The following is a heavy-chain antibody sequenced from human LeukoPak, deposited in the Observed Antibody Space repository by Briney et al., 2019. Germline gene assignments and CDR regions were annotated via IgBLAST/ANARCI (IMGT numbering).Heavy chain of an antibody. V-gene: IGHV3-43*02. D-gene: IGHD2-2*01. J-gene: IGHJ4*02. CDR1: GFTFDDYA. CDR3: AKIVHCSSTSCYADDFDY. CDR2: SSGDCGST. Sequence: GGALRLSCAASGFTFDDYAMHWVRQAPGKGLEGVSLSSGDCGSTYYADSVKGRFTISRDNSKNSLYLQMNSLRTEDTALYYCAKIVHCSSTSCYADDFDYWGQGTLVTVSS.